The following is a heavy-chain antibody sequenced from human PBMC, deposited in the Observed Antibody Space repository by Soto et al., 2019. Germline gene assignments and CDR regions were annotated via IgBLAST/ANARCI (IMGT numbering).Heavy chain of an antibody. J-gene: IGHJ4*02. D-gene: IGHD2-15*01. Sequence: SETLSLTCTVSCGSIISGGYYWSWIRQHPGKGLEWIGYIYYSGSTYYNPSLKSRVTISVDTSKNQFSLKLSSVTAADTAVYYCARSPGDIVVVVAAIDYWGQGTLVTVSS. CDR1: CGSIISGGYY. V-gene: IGHV4-31*03. CDR2: IYYSGST. CDR3: ARSPGDIVVVVAAIDY.